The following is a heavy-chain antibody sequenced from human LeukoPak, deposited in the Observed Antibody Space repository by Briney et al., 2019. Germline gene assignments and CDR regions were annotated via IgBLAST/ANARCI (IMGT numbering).Heavy chain of an antibody. Sequence: SETLSLTCTVSGCSISSSGYYWGWLRQPPGKGLEWIGRMYHSGSTYCPPLRKSQVTISVDTSKNQFSLKLGSVTAADTAVYYCARHALTKVGTTPYDFDYWGQGTLVTVSS. V-gene: IGHV4-39*01. D-gene: IGHD1-26*01. CDR3: ARHALTKVGTTPYDFDY. CDR1: GCSISSSGYY. CDR2: MYHSGST. J-gene: IGHJ4*02.